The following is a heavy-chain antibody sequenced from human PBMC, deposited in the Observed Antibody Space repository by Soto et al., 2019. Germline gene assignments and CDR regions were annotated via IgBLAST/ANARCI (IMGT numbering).Heavy chain of an antibody. D-gene: IGHD2-2*02. Sequence: GGSLRLSCAASGFTFSSYGMHWVRQAPGKGLEWVAVIWYDGSNKYYADSVKGRFTISRDNSKNTLYLQMNSLRAEDTAVYYCARDHIVVVPAAIFYYGMDVWGQGTTVTVSS. J-gene: IGHJ6*02. CDR3: ARDHIVVVPAAIFYYGMDV. V-gene: IGHV3-33*01. CDR2: IWYDGSNK. CDR1: GFTFSSYG.